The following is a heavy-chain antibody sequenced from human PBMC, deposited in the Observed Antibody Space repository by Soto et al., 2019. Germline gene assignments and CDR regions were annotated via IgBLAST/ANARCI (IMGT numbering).Heavy chain of an antibody. V-gene: IGHV1-69*13. J-gene: IGHJ6*02. CDR2: IIPIFGTA. Sequence: SVKVSCKASGGTFSSYAISWVRQAPGQGLEWMGGIIPIFGTANYAQKFQGRVTITADESTSTAYMELSSLRSEDTAVYYCARGMNDNLEWFHNWLHYYYYGMDVWGQGTPVTVYS. CDR1: GGTFSSYA. D-gene: IGHD3-3*01. CDR3: ARGMNDNLEWFHNWLHYYYYGMDV.